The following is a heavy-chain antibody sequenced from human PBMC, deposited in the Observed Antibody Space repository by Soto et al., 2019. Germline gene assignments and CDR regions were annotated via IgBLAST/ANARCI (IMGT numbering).Heavy chain of an antibody. V-gene: IGHV3-30*18. J-gene: IGHJ6*02. CDR2: ISYDGSNK. CDR3: AKDEKILWFGELLSADGYYYGTHV. D-gene: IGHD3-10*01. Sequence: GGSLRLSCAASGFTFSNYGIHWVRQAPGKGLEWVAVISYDGSNKYYADSVKGRFTISRDNSKNTLYLQMNSLRAEDTAVYYCAKDEKILWFGELLSADGYYYGTHVCGQGTTVTVSS. CDR1: GFTFSNYG.